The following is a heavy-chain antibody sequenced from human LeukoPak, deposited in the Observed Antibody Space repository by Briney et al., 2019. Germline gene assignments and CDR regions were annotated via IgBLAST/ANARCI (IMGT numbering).Heavy chain of an antibody. CDR2: ISPSGGST. V-gene: IGHV1-46*01. CDR3: ARTYYYDSSGYPFDY. D-gene: IGHD3-22*01. Sequence: ASVKVSCKASGYTFTSYYMHWVRQAPGQGLEWMGIISPSGGSTSYAQKFQGRVTMTRDMSTSTVYMELSSLRSEDTAVYYCARTYYYDSSGYPFDYWGQGTLVTVSS. CDR1: GYTFTSYY. J-gene: IGHJ4*02.